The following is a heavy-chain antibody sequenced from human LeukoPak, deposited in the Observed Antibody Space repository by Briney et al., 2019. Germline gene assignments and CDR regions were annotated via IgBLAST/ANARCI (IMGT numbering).Heavy chain of an antibody. Sequence: SETLSLTCTVSGYSISSGYYWGWIRQPPGKGLEWIGSIYHSGSTYYNPSLKSRVTISVDTSKNQFSLKLSSVTAADTAVYYCARVLRDYYYYYMDVWGKGTTVTISS. J-gene: IGHJ6*03. V-gene: IGHV4-38-2*02. D-gene: IGHD3-9*01. CDR3: ARVLRDYYYYYMDV. CDR2: IYHSGST. CDR1: GYSISSGYY.